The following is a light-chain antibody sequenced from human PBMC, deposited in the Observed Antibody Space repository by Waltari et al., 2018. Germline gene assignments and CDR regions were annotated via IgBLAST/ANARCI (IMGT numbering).Light chain of an antibody. CDR2: GDT. V-gene: IGLV3-21*02. J-gene: IGLJ1*01. CDR1: HPGGES. CDR3: QVWDSKTNQYV. Sequence: SYVLTQPPSLSVAPGPTATLTCRRIHPGGESLHWYRQKPAQAPVVVVYGDTNRPSAIPERFTGSNSGNTATLTISRVEAGDEADYFCQVWDSKTNQYVFGTGTKVTVL.